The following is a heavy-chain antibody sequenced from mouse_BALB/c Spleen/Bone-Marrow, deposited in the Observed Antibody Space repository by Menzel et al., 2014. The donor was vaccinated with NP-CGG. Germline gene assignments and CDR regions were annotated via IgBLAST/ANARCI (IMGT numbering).Heavy chain of an antibody. CDR3: ARREHGPRWFTY. V-gene: IGHV1-69*02. CDR1: GYTFTSYW. Sequence: QVQLKQSGAEFVKPGASVKLSCKASGYTFTSYWMHWVKQRPGQGLEWIGEIDPSDSYTNYNQKFKGKATLTVDKSSSTAYMQLSSLTSEDSAVYYCARREHGPRWFTYWGQGTLVTVSA. D-gene: IGHD3-1*01. J-gene: IGHJ3*01. CDR2: IDPSDSYT.